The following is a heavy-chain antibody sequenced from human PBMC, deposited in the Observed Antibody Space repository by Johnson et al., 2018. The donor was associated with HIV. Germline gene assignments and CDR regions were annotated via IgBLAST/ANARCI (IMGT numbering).Heavy chain of an antibody. Sequence: QVQLVESGGGVVQPGRSLRLSCAASGFTFSSYAMHWVRQAPDKGLEWVAVISYDGSYKYYADSVKGRVTIVRDNSKNKLYLQMNSLRAEDTAVCYCARGGGCGGECYSGYDAFDIWGQGTMVTVSS. D-gene: IGHD2-21*01. CDR3: ARGGGCGGECYSGYDAFDI. CDR2: ISYDGSYK. J-gene: IGHJ3*02. CDR1: GFTFSSYA. V-gene: IGHV3-30*04.